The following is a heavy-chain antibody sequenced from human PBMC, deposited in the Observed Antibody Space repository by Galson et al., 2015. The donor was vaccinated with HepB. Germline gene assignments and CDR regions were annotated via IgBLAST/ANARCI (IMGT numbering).Heavy chain of an antibody. V-gene: IGHV3-30*04. J-gene: IGHJ4*02. CDR2: VSSDERNK. CDR1: GFTFSAYA. Sequence: SLRLSCAASGFTFSAYAMHWVRQAPGKGLEWVALVSSDERNKYYADSVRGRFTISRDNSRNTVYLQMNSLRAEDTAVYYCARTFDFDYWGQGTLVTVTS. CDR3: ARTFDFDY.